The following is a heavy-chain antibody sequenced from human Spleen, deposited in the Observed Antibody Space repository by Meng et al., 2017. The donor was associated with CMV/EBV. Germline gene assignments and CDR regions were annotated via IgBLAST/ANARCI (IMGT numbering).Heavy chain of an antibody. J-gene: IGHJ4*02. Sequence: GESLKISCAPSGFTFRAYEMNWVRQAPGKGLEWVSYISDSGSTIYYADSVRGRFTISRDNAKNSLYLQMNSLRAEDTAVYYCARESHTYYYDSSGYYSENYFDYWGQGTLVTVSS. CDR3: ARESHTYYYDSSGYYSENYFDY. D-gene: IGHD3-22*01. V-gene: IGHV3-48*03. CDR2: ISDSGSTI. CDR1: GFTFRAYE.